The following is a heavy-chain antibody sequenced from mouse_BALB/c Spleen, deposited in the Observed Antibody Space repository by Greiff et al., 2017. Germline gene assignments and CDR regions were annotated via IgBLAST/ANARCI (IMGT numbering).Heavy chain of an antibody. CDR2: ISSGSSTI. Sequence: EVQLVESGGGLVQPGGSRKLSCAASGFTFSSFGMHWVRQAPEKGLEWVAYISSGSSTIYYADTVKGRFTISRDNPKNTLFLQMTSLRSEDTAMYYCARSYGSSLFAYWGQGTLVTVSA. CDR1: GFTFSSFG. CDR3: ARSYGSSLFAY. D-gene: IGHD1-1*01. J-gene: IGHJ3*01. V-gene: IGHV5-17*02.